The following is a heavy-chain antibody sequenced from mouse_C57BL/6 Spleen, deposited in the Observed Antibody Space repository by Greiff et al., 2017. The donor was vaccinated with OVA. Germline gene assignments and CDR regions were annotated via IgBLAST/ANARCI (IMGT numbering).Heavy chain of an antibody. J-gene: IGHJ2*01. V-gene: IGHV1-55*01. D-gene: IGHD1-1*01. CDR3: ARSEDTTVVSPRAD. CDR1: GYTFTSYW. CDR2: IYPGSGSP. Sequence: QVQLQQPGAELVKPGASVKMSCKASGYTFTSYWITWVKQRPGQGLEWIGDIYPGSGSPNYNEKFKSKATLTVDTSSSTAYMTLSTLTSEDYAVYYCARSEDTTVVSPRADWGKGTTLTVSS.